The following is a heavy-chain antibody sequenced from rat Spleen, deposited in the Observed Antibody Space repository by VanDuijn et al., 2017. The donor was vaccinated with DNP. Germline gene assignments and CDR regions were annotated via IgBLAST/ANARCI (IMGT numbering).Heavy chain of an antibody. CDR1: AYSITTNY. Sequence: EVQLQESGPGLVKPSQSLSLTCSVTAYSITTNYWGWIRKFPGNKMEWVGHISYSGSTTYNPSLKSRISITRDTSKNQFFLHLKSVTTEDTATYYCATETNYYSGDVGYFDYWGQGLIVTVSS. D-gene: IGHD1-1*01. CDR3: ATETNYYSGDVGYFDY. J-gene: IGHJ2*01. CDR2: ISYSGST. V-gene: IGHV3-1*01.